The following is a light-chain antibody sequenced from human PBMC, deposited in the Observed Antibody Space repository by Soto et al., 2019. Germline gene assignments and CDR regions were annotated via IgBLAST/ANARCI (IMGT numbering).Light chain of an antibody. J-gene: IGLJ2*01. CDR3: SSYTSSSTVI. Sequence: QSALTQPASVSGSPGQSIAISCTGSSSDVGGYNYVSWYQQHSGKAPKLIIYDVPNPPSGVSDRFSGSKSGNTASLTISGLQAEDEAEYYRSSYTSSSTVIFGGGTKLTVL. CDR1: SSDVGGYNY. V-gene: IGLV2-14*01. CDR2: DVP.